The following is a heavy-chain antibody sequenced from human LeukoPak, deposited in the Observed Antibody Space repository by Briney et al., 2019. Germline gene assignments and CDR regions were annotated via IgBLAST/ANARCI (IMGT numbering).Heavy chain of an antibody. CDR3: ARSYYDIFTGIPLAFDY. V-gene: IGHV3-21*01. D-gene: IGHD3-9*01. CDR1: GFTLSSYS. CDR2: ISSSSSYI. J-gene: IGHJ4*02. Sequence: GGSLRLSCAASGFTLSSYSMNWVRQALGKGLEWVSSISSSSSYIYYADSVKGRFTISRDNAKNSLYLQMNSLRAEDTAVYYCARSYYDIFTGIPLAFDYWGQGTLVTVSS.